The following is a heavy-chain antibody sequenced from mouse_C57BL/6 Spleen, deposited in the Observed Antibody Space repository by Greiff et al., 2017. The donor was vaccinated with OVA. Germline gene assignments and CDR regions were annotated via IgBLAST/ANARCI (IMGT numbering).Heavy chain of an antibody. Sequence: VQLQQSGPELVKPGASVKISCKASGYSFTSYYIHWVKQRPGQGLEWIGWIYPGSGNTKYNEKFKGKATLTADTSSSTAYMQLSSLTSEDSAVYYCARGPGSSSYWYFDVWGTGTTVTVSS. V-gene: IGHV1-66*01. D-gene: IGHD1-1*01. CDR1: GYSFTSYY. J-gene: IGHJ1*03. CDR2: IYPGSGNT. CDR3: ARGPGSSSYWYFDV.